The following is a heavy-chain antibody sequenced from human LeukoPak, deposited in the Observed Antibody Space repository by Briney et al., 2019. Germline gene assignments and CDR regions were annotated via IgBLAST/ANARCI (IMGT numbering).Heavy chain of an antibody. Sequence: GGSLRLSCAASGFTFDDYAMHCVRQAPGKGLEWVSGISWNSGSIGYADSVEGRFTISRDNAKNSLYLQMDSLRAEDTALYYCAKDLSRAGYYDSSNILGYFDYWGQGTLVTVSS. J-gene: IGHJ4*02. CDR2: ISWNSGSI. D-gene: IGHD3-22*01. V-gene: IGHV3-9*01. CDR1: GFTFDDYA. CDR3: AKDLSRAGYYDSSNILGYFDY.